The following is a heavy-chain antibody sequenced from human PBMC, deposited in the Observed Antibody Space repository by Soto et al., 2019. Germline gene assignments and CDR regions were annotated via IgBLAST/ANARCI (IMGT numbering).Heavy chain of an antibody. Sequence: QVQLQESGPGLVKPSETLSLTCTVSGGSISSYYWSWIRQSPGKGLEWIGYIYYSGSTKYNPSLKSRVTVSLDPXKNQFSLKLSSVTAADTAVYYCARGRGDTAMAWYYWGQGTLVTVSS. J-gene: IGHJ4*02. CDR3: ARGRGDTAMAWYY. CDR1: GGSISSYY. D-gene: IGHD5-18*01. V-gene: IGHV4-59*01. CDR2: IYYSGST.